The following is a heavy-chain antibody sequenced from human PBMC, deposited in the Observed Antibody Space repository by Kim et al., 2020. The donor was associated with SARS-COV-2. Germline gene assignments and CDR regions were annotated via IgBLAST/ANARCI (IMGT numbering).Heavy chain of an antibody. CDR1: GYSFSTEW. D-gene: IGHD3-3*01. CDR2: IYPDDADV. J-gene: IGHJ3*01. V-gene: IGHV5-51*01. Sequence: GESLKISCKGSGYSFSTEWIGWVRQVPGSGLEFMGVIYPDDADVRYSPSFQGQVTISADTSIRTAYVQWNSLKASDTATYFCARALSHYDFWSGYYKADGLDVWGQGTVVTVPS. CDR3: ARALSHYDFWSGYYKADGLDV.